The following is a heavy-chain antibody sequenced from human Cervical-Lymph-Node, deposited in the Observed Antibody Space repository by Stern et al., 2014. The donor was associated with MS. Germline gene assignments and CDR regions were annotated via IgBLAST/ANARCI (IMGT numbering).Heavy chain of an antibody. CDR1: GFKFSIYW. D-gene: IGHD1-14*01. CDR3: ARQTTAWASDV. V-gene: IGHV5-51*01. CDR2: IYPVDSKT. J-gene: IGHJ4*02. Sequence: VQLVQSGAELIRPGASLTISCKGSGFKFSIYWIAWVRQMPGKGLEWMWIIYPVDSKTRYSPSFQGQVTMSADKSTSTAYLQWSSLNASDTAMYFCARQTTAWASDVWGQGTLVTVSS.